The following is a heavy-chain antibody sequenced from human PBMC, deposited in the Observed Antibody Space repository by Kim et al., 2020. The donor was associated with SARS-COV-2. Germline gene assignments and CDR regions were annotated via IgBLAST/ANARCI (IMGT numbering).Heavy chain of an antibody. CDR3: VADLPGILTDWALDY. D-gene: IGHD3-9*01. CDR1: GFTFNTAW. CDR2: IRSKESGGAL. J-gene: IGHJ4*02. V-gene: IGHV3-15*01. Sequence: GGSLRLSCAASGFTFNTAWMSWVRQAPGKGLEWVGRIRSKESGGALDYAAPVKGRFTISRDDSADMVWLQMDSLKSEDTAVYYCVADLPGILTDWALDYWGLGTLVTISS.